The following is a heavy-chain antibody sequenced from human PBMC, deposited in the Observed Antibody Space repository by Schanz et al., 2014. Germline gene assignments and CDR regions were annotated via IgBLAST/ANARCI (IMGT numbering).Heavy chain of an antibody. CDR3: ARGGPAYYFDD. CDR1: GFTFSSYS. CDR2: ISSASSTI. Sequence: EVQLVESGGGLVQPGGSLRLSCAASGFTFSSYSMNWVRQAPGKGLEWVSYISSASSTINYADSVKGRFTISRDNSKNTVYIQMNSLRAEDTAVYYCARGGPAYYFDDWGQGTLXTVSS. V-gene: IGHV3-48*01. J-gene: IGHJ4*02.